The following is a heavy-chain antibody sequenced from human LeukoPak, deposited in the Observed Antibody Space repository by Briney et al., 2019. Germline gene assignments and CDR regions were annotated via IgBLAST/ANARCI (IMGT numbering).Heavy chain of an antibody. J-gene: IGHJ3*02. D-gene: IGHD3-22*01. CDR1: GFTFSSYS. CDR3: ARDGNSMIVVADDAFHI. V-gene: IGHV3-21*01. Sequence: RGGSLRLSWAASGFTFSSYSMNWVGQAPGEGLEWVASISSSSSYIYYADSVKGRFTISRDNAKNSLYLQMNSLRAEDTAVYYCARDGNSMIVVADDAFHIWRQGTMVTLPS. CDR2: ISSSSSYI.